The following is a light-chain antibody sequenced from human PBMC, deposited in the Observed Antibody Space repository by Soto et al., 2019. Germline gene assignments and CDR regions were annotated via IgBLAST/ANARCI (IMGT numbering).Light chain of an antibody. V-gene: IGLV1-44*01. J-gene: IGLJ1*01. CDR1: SSNIGDNP. Sequence: QSVLAQPPSASGTPGQRITISCSGSSSNIGDNPVNWYQQLPGAAPKLLIYINDQRPSGVPDRFSGSKSGTSASLAISGLQPEDEADYYCAARDDSLNALFGTGTKLTVL. CDR2: IND. CDR3: AARDDSLNAL.